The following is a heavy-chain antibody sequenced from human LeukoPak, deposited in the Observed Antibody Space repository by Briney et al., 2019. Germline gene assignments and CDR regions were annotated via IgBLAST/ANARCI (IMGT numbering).Heavy chain of an antibody. CDR1: GFAFSSYA. Sequence: PGGSLRLSCAASGFAFSSYAMNWVRQAPGEGLQWVSGISDSGGNTYYADSVRGRFTISRDNSKNTLYLQMNSLRAEDTAVYYCARHRNSWLIDYWGQGTLVTVSS. V-gene: IGHV3-23*01. CDR2: ISDSGGNT. CDR3: ARHRNSWLIDY. J-gene: IGHJ4*02. D-gene: IGHD5-12*01.